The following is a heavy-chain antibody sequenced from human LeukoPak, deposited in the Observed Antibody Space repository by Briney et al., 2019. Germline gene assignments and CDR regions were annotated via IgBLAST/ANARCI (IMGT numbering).Heavy chain of an antibody. CDR2: IYWNDDK. CDR1: GFSLSTSGVG. V-gene: IGHV2-5*01. CDR3: AHMGIYGDYEGY. Sequence: SGPTLVKPTPTLTLTRTFSGFSLSTSGVGVGWIRQPPGKALEWLALIYWNDDKRYSPSLKSRLTITKDTSKNQVVLTMTNMDPVDTATYYCAHMGIYGDYEGYWGQGTLVTVSS. D-gene: IGHD4-17*01. J-gene: IGHJ4*02.